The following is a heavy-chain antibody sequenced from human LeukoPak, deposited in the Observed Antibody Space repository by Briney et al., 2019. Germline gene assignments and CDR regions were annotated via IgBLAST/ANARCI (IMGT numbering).Heavy chain of an antibody. CDR3: ARELAGTKTFDC. D-gene: IGHD6-19*01. J-gene: IGHJ4*02. CDR1: GYTFTSYY. V-gene: IGHV1-46*01. Sequence: ASVKVSCKPSGYTFTSYYIHWVRQAPGQGLEWMGIINPSGGSTSYAQKFQGRVTMTRDMSTSTVYMELSSLRSEDTAVYYCARELAGTKTFDCWGQGTLVTVSS. CDR2: INPSGGST.